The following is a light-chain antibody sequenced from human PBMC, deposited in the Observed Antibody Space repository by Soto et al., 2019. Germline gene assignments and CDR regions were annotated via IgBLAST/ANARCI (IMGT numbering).Light chain of an antibody. J-gene: IGLJ1*01. V-gene: IGLV2-8*01. Sequence: QSGLTQPPSASGSPGQSVTISCTGTKSDSGVYDFVSWYQHLPAKAPRLLSYGCFQRPSGVPDRFSCSYSGNTASLTVSGLQAADEADYFCKSYAGSNTDVFRSGTKVTLL. CDR2: GCF. CDR3: KSYAGSNTDV. CDR1: KSDSGVYDF.